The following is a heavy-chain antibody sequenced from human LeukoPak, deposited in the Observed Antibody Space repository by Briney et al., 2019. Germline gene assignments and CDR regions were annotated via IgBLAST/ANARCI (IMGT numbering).Heavy chain of an antibody. CDR3: AKDIGTGGSYYYYYGMDV. J-gene: IGHJ6*02. CDR2: ICWNSGSI. D-gene: IGHD3/OR15-3a*01. Sequence: GRSLRLSCAASGFTFDDYAMHWVRQAPGKGLEWVSGICWNSGSIGYADSVKGRFTISRDNAKNSLYLQMNSLRAEDTALYYCAKDIGTGGSYYYYYGMDVWGQGTTVTVSS. CDR1: GFTFDDYA. V-gene: IGHV3-9*01.